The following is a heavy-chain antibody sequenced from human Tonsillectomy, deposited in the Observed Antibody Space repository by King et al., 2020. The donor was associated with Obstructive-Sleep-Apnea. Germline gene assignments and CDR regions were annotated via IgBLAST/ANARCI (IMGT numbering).Heavy chain of an antibody. J-gene: IGHJ4*02. CDR3: ARAGSWETVPDFDY. Sequence: VQLQESGPGLVKPSQTLSLTCTVSGGSISSGGYYWSWIRQHPGKGLDGIGYIYYSVSTYYNPSLKSRVTISVDTSKNQFSLKLSSVTAADTAVYYCARAGSWETVPDFDYWGQGTLVTVSS. CDR2: IYYSVST. D-gene: IGHD1-26*01. V-gene: IGHV4-31*03. CDR1: GGSISSGGYY.